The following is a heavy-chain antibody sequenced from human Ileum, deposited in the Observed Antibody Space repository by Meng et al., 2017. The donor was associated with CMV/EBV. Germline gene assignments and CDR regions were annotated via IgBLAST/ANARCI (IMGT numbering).Heavy chain of an antibody. V-gene: IGHV4-4*07. D-gene: IGHD2-15*01. Sequence: QVHLQGSGPGLVNPSETLSLPCTVSSDSISRNYWNWIRQPAGKGLESIGRIHIGGTTDYNPSLKSRVTMSVDTSKNQLSLKLTSVTAADTAVYYCARGYCSGATCYPYYFDYWGQGTLVTVSS. CDR2: IHIGGTT. CDR3: ARGYCSGATCYPYYFDY. J-gene: IGHJ4*02. CDR1: SDSISRNY.